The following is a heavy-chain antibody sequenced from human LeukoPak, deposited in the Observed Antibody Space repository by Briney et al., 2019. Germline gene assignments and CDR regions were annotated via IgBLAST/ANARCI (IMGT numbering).Heavy chain of an antibody. J-gene: IGHJ4*02. CDR1: GGSISYYY. CDR3: ARDHGIVGAVIYYFDY. Sequence: PSETLSLTCTVSGGSISYYYWNWIRQPAGKGLEWIGRIYTSGRTYYNPSLKSRVTISVDTSKNQFSLKLSSVTAADTAVYYCARDHGIVGAVIYYFDYWGQGTLVTVSS. D-gene: IGHD1-26*01. V-gene: IGHV4-4*07. CDR2: IYTSGRT.